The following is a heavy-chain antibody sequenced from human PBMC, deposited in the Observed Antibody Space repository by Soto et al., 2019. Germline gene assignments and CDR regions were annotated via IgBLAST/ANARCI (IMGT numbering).Heavy chain of an antibody. CDR1: GFTFSRFS. D-gene: IGHD2-2*01. CDR2: IGSSGTYI. J-gene: IGHJ3*02. CDR3: ARGALCSSSNCFASGAFDI. Sequence: GGSLRLSCAASGFTFSRFSMNWVRQAPGKGLEWVSSIGSSGTYIYYADAVKGRFTISRDNAKNSLYLQMNSLRAEDTAVYYCARGALCSSSNCFASGAFDIWGQGTRVTVSS. V-gene: IGHV3-21*01.